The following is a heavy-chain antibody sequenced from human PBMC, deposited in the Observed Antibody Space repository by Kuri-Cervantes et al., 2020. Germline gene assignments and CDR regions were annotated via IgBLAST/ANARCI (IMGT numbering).Heavy chain of an antibody. J-gene: IGHJ3*02. CDR2: ITPFNGNT. CDR3: ARAFSSGWYARYAFDI. D-gene: IGHD6-19*01. CDR1: GYTFTYRY. Sequence: SVKVSCKASGYTFTYRYLHWVRQAPGQALEWMGWITPFNGNTNYAQKFQGRVTITTDESTSTAYMELSSLRSDDTAVYYCARAFSSGWYARYAFDIWGQGTMVTVSS. V-gene: IGHV1-45*02.